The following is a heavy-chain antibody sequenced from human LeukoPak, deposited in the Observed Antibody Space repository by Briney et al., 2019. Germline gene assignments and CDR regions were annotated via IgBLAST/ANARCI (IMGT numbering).Heavy chain of an antibody. CDR2: ISSNGGST. Sequence: GGSLTLSCSASGFTFSNYAMHWVRQAPGKGLEYVSAISSNGGSTYYADSVKGRFTISRDNSQNTLYLQMSSLRAEDTAVYYCVKDPSDYFGSGTYYSGFEYWGQGTLVTVSS. CDR3: VKDPSDYFGSGTYYSGFEY. D-gene: IGHD3-10*01. CDR1: GFTFSNYA. J-gene: IGHJ4*02. V-gene: IGHV3-64D*06.